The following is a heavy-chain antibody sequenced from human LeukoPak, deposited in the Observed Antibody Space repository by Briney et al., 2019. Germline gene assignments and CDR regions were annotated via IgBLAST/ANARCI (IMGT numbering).Heavy chain of an antibody. J-gene: IGHJ5*02. CDR3: GRRAGDWAVNWIDP. D-gene: IGHD2-21*02. CDR1: GGSITDTTYY. V-gene: IGHV4-39*02. Sequence: SETLSLACTVSGGSITDTTYYWAWFRQPPGKGLEWIGSLYPSGSTYYSPALKSRLSILLDTSKSHFSLNVRSVTAADTAVYSWGRRAGDWAVNWIDPWGQGTLVTVSS. CDR2: LYPSGST.